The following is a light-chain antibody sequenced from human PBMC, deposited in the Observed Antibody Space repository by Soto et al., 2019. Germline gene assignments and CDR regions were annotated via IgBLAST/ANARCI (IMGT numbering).Light chain of an antibody. J-gene: IGLJ1*01. CDR2: DVT. Sequence: QSVLTKPASVSGSPGQSITISCTGTSSDVGGYNYVSWYQHHPGKAPKLIIYDVTNRPSGVSNPFSGSKSGNTASLTISGLQPEDQADYYRSSYTTSNTRQIVLGTGTKVTVL. CDR1: SSDVGGYNY. CDR3: SSYTTSNTRQIV. V-gene: IGLV2-14*03.